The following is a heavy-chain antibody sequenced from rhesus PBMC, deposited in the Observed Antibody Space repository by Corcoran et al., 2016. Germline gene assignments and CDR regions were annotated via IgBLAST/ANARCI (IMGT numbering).Heavy chain of an antibody. CDR2: ISGSGGST. Sequence: QVQLQESGPGVVKPSETLSLTCAVSGGSISSNYWSWIRQPPGTGLEWIGRISGSGGSTDYNPSRKSRVNISTDTSKNQFSLKLSAVTAADTAVYYCAREGSWNDFDYWGQGVLVTVSS. CDR1: GGSISSNY. J-gene: IGHJ4*01. D-gene: IGHD1-14*01. V-gene: IGHV4-173*01. CDR3: AREGSWNDFDY.